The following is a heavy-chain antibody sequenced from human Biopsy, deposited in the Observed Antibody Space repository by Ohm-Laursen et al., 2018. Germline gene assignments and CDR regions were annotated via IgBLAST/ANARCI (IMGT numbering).Heavy chain of an antibody. CDR3: AKIHCSGGSCYPNAFDM. D-gene: IGHD2-15*01. Sequence: SLRLSCSASGFIFDDYAMHWVRHAPGKGLVWVSGISWNSVGIGYADSVKGRFTIFRDNAKNFLYLEMNNLRPEDTALYYCAKIHCSGGSCYPNAFDMWGHGTRVTVS. CDR2: ISWNSVGI. V-gene: IGHV3-9*01. J-gene: IGHJ3*02. CDR1: GFIFDDYA.